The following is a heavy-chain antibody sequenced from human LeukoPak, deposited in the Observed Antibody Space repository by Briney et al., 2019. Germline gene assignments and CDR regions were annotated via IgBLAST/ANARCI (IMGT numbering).Heavy chain of an antibody. Sequence: PSETLSLTCTISGGSISDYYWSWIRQPPGKGLGWIGSIYYSGSTHYNPSLKSRVAISVDTSKNQFSLKLGSVTAADTAVYYCARSVGATLYYYYYMDVWGKGTTVTVSS. D-gene: IGHD1-26*01. J-gene: IGHJ6*03. CDR1: GGSISDYY. CDR2: IYYSGST. CDR3: ARSVGATLYYYYYMDV. V-gene: IGHV4-39*07.